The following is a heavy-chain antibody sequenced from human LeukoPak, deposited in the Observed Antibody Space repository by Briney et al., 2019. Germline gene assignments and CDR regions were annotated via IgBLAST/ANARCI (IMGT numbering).Heavy chain of an antibody. J-gene: IGHJ4*02. Sequence: SVTVSCKASGGTFSSYAISWVRQAPGQGLEWMGRIIPILGIANYAQKFQGRVTITADKSTSTAYMELSSLRSEDTAVYYCARGGSIVVIAYDYWGQGTLVTVSS. V-gene: IGHV1-69*04. CDR3: ARGGSIVVIAYDY. D-gene: IGHD3-22*01. CDR2: IIPILGIA. CDR1: GGTFSSYA.